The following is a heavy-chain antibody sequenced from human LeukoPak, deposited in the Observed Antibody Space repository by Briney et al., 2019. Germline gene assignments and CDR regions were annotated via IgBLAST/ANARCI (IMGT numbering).Heavy chain of an antibody. D-gene: IGHD3-10*01. CDR2: ISSSSSYI. Sequence: GGSLRLSCAASGFTFSSYSMTWVRQAPGKGLEWVSSISSSSSYIYYADSVKGRFTISRDNAKNSLYLQMNSLRAEDTAVYYCARQSMVRGVIGGGWFDPWGQGTLVTVSS. CDR3: ARQSMVRGVIGGGWFDP. V-gene: IGHV3-21*01. CDR1: GFTFSSYS. J-gene: IGHJ5*02.